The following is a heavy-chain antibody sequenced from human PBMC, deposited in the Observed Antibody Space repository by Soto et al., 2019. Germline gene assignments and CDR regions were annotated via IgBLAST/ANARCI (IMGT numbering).Heavy chain of an antibody. D-gene: IGHD2-2*01. J-gene: IGHJ5*02. CDR3: ARDWNCSNTRCQNCFDP. CDR2: ISGNTGKT. Sequence: QVQLVQSGAEVTEPGASVKVSCKASGYTFISYGVSWVRQAPGQGLEWMGWISGNTGKTNYAQNLQGRVTMTTDTSTSTAYMGLRSLRSDDTAVYYCARDWNCSNTRCQNCFDPWGQGTLVTVSS. CDR1: GYTFISYG. V-gene: IGHV1-18*01.